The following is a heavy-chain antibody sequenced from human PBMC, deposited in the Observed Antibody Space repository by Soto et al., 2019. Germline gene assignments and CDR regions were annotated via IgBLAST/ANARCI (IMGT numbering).Heavy chain of an antibody. CDR3: ARGKIIGP. CDR2: VHYSGTT. Sequence: QVQLQESGPGLVKPSETLSLTCTVSGGSISTYYWTWIRQPPGKGLEWIGYVHYSGTTNYNPSLTSRVTMSVDTSKNQFSLKVRSVTAADTAVYYCARGKIIGPWGQGTLVTVSS. V-gene: IGHV4-59*01. J-gene: IGHJ5*02. D-gene: IGHD3-3*01. CDR1: GGSISTYY.